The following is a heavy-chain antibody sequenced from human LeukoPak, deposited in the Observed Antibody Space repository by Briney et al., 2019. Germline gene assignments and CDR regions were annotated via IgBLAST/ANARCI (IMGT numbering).Heavy chain of an antibody. V-gene: IGHV4-59*01. D-gene: IGHD6-13*01. J-gene: IGHJ1*01. Sequence: SETLSLTCTVSGGSISSYYWSWIRQPPGKGLEWIGYIYYSGSTNYNPSLKSRVTISVDTSKNQFSLKLSSVTAADTAVYYCARGAWGSSFGYFQHWGQGTLVTVSS. CDR3: ARGAWGSSFGYFQH. CDR2: IYYSGST. CDR1: GGSISSYY.